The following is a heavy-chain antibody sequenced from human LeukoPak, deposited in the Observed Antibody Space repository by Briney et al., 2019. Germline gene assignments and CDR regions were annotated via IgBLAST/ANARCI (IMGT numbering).Heavy chain of an antibody. CDR3: GRRRYSGYDFEY. CDR2: IDPDDSDT. J-gene: IGHJ4*02. CDR1: GYSFTSYW. Sequence: GESLKISCKGSGYSFTSYWIGWVRQMPGKGLEWMGIIDPDDSDTRYSPSFQGQVTIAADKSISTAYLQWSSLEASDTAMYSCGRRRYSGYDFEYWGQGTLVTVSS. D-gene: IGHD5-12*01. V-gene: IGHV5-51*01.